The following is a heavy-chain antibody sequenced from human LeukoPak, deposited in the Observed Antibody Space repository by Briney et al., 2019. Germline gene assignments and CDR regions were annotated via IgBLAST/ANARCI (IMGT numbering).Heavy chain of an antibody. CDR2: IYSGGST. CDR3: ARPLASDPYGDYAGGDAFDI. D-gene: IGHD4-17*01. J-gene: IGHJ3*02. CDR1: GFTVSSNY. V-gene: IGHV3-53*01. Sequence: GGSLRLSCAASGFTVSSNYMSWVRQAPGKGLEWVSVIYSGGSTFYADSVKGRFTISRDNSKNTLYLQMNSLRAEDTAVYYCARPLASDPYGDYAGGDAFDIWGQGTMVTVSS.